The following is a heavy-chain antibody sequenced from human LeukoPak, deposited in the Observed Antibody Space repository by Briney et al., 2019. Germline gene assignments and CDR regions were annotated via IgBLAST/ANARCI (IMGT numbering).Heavy chain of an antibody. D-gene: IGHD2-2*01. CDR3: ARAEGYCSSTSCYPIDY. J-gene: IGHJ4*02. Sequence: TGGSLRLSCAASGFTFTSYWMTWVRRAPGKGLEWVANIREDGSERYYVASVKGRFTVSRDNAKKSLSLQVNSLRAEDTAVYYCARAEGYCSSTSCYPIDYWGQGTLVTVSS. CDR2: IREDGSER. V-gene: IGHV3-7*01. CDR1: GFTFTSYW.